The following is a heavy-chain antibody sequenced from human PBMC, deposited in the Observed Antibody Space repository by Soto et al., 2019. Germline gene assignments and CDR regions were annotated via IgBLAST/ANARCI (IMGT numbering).Heavy chain of an antibody. CDR1: GSTFSSYD. Sequence: GGSLRPSCPASGSTFSSYDMHWVPQAPGKGLEWVSAIGTAGDTSYPGSVKGRFTISRENAKNSLYLQMNSLRAGDTAVYYCARGRGRRDAFDIWGQGTMVTVSS. J-gene: IGHJ3*02. V-gene: IGHV3-13*01. CDR2: IGTAGDT. D-gene: IGHD3-10*01. CDR3: ARGRGRRDAFDI.